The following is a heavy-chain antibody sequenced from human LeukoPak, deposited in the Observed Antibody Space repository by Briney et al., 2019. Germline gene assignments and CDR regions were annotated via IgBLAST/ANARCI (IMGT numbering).Heavy chain of an antibody. CDR2: IYYSGST. V-gene: IGHV4-39*01. CDR3: ARHEEGEDDAFDI. Sequence: SETLSLTCTVSGGSISSSSYYWGWIRQPPGKGLEWIGSIYYSGSTYYNPSLKSRVTISVDTSKNQFSLKLSSVTAADTAVYYCARHEEGEDDAFDIWGQGTMVTVSS. J-gene: IGHJ3*02. D-gene: IGHD3-16*01. CDR1: GGSISSSSYY.